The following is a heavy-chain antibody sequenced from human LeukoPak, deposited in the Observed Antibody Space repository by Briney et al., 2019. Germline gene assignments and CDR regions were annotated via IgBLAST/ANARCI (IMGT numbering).Heavy chain of an antibody. D-gene: IGHD2-2*01. CDR1: GFTFSTYA. Sequence: GGSLRLSCAASGFTFSTYAMSWVRQAPGKGLEWVSTMSGGGTTTSYADSVKGRSTMSRDNSENTLHLQMNSLRAEDTAIYYCTKEAGYTSTCCGDFWGQGTLVTVSS. V-gene: IGHV3-23*01. CDR3: TKEAGYTSTCCGDF. CDR2: MSGGGTTT. J-gene: IGHJ4*02.